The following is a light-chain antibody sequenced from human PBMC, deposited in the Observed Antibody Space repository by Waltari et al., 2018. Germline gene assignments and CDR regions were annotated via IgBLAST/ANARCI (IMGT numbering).Light chain of an antibody. CDR3: CSQSSYNGVI. V-gene: IGLV2-14*03. J-gene: IGLJ2*01. Sequence: QSALSQPASVSGSPGQSITISCTGSSSDVGGDDSVSWYQDHPGQAPKVIIYDVNNRPSGVSDRFPGPKAGNTASLTISGLQAEDEANYYCCSQSSYNGVIFGGGTKLTVL. CDR2: DVN. CDR1: SSDVGGDDS.